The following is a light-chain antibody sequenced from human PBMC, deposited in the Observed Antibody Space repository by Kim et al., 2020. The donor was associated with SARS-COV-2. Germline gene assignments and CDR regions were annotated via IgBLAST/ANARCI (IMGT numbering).Light chain of an antibody. CDR1: KSISSY. CDR2: AAS. V-gene: IGKV1-39*01. Sequence: ASVGDRVTITCRARKSISSYVNWDQQKPGKAPKLLIYAASSLQSGVPSRFSGRGSGTDCTLTISSLQPEDFVPYNLQQSYGTPNTFGQGTKLAI. J-gene: IGKJ2*01. CDR3: QQSYGTPNT.